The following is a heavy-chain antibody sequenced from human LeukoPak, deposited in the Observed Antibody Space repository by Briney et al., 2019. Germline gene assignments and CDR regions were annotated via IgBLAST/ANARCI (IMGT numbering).Heavy chain of an antibody. V-gene: IGHV1-69*04. J-gene: IGHJ1*01. CDR1: GGTFSSYA. Sequence: SVKVSCKASGGTFSSYAISWVRQAPGQGLEWMGRIIPILGIANYTQKFQGRVTITADKSTSTACMELSSLRSEDTAVYYCAGALDSSGYPHPHGYFQHWGQGTLVTVSS. CDR2: IIPILGIA. CDR3: AGALDSSGYPHPHGYFQH. D-gene: IGHD3-22*01.